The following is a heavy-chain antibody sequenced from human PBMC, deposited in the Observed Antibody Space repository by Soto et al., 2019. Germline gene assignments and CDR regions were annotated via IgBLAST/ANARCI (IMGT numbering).Heavy chain of an antibody. J-gene: IGHJ3*02. CDR1: GFSNLA. CDR2: ISSSGSTI. V-gene: IGHV3-48*02. CDR3: AREGGRHCSPSRCYNAFDI. D-gene: IGHD2-15*01. Sequence: PGGSLRLSCAGSGFSNLAMTWVRQAPGKGLEWVAYISSSGSTIYYADSVKGRFAISRDNAKTSRYLQMDSLRDEDTAVYYCAREGGRHCSPSRCYNAFDIWGQGTTVTVSS.